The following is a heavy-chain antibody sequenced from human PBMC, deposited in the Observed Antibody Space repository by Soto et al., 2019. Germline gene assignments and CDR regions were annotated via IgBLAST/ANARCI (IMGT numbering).Heavy chain of an antibody. D-gene: IGHD4-17*01. V-gene: IGHV1-69*13. J-gene: IGHJ4*02. CDR3: ARGPDYPGYIDD. Sequence: QVRLVQSGAEVKKPGSSVKVSCKASGGTFRNDAINRVRQAPGQGPEWMGVIILPFGTPNYAQRFQGRVTITADESMTTAYMELNGLRSEDTAVYYCARGPDYPGYIDDWGQGSLVTVSS. CDR2: IILPFGTP. CDR1: GGTFRNDA.